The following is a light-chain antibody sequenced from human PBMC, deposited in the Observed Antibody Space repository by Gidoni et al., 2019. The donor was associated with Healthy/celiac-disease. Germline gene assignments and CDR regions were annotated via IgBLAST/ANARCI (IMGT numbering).Light chain of an antibody. J-gene: IGKJ2*01. Sequence: DIQMTQSPSSLSASVGDRVTITCRASQSISSYLNWYQQKPGKAPKLLIYAASSLQSGVPSRFSGSGSGTVFTLTISSLQPEDFATYYCQQSYSTPPTFGQXTKLEIK. CDR3: QQSYSTPPT. V-gene: IGKV1-39*01. CDR2: AAS. CDR1: QSISSY.